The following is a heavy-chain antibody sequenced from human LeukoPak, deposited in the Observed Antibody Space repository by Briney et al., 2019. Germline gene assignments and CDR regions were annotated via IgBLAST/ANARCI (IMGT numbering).Heavy chain of an antibody. J-gene: IGHJ6*02. CDR2: INHNGNVN. CDR3: ARGGGLNV. D-gene: IGHD3-16*01. Sequence: GGSLRLSCAASGFTFSSYWMNWARQAPGEGLEWVASINHNGNVNYYVDSVKGRFTISRDNAKNSLYLQMSNLRAEDTAVYFCARGGGLNVWGQGATVTVSS. CDR1: GFTFSSYW. V-gene: IGHV3-7*03.